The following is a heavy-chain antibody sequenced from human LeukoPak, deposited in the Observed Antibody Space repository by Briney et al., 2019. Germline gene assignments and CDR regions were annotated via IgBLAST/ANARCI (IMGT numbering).Heavy chain of an antibody. Sequence: ASGKVSCKAAGYTFTCYDMQGVRQAPGQGVEGRGWINPNSGGTNYAQKFQVCVTMTRDTSISTPYMELSRLRSDATAVYYCARGGGSRTAMVDYWGQGTLVTVSS. J-gene: IGHJ4*02. CDR1: GYTFTCYD. V-gene: IGHV1-2*04. CDR2: INPNSGGT. CDR3: ARGGGSRTAMVDY. D-gene: IGHD5-18*01.